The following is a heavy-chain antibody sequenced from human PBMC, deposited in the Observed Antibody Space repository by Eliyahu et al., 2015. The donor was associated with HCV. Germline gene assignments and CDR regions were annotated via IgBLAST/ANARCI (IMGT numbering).Heavy chain of an antibody. CDR3: ARDEAGTYFGGAFDY. J-gene: IGHJ4*02. Sequence: EVQLVESGGGLVQPGXSLXLSCVASGXPFXSYAMHWVRQAPGKGLEYVSGISSXGGVTYYANSVKDRFTISRDNSKNTLYLQMGSLRAEDMAVYYCARDEAGTYFGGAFDYWGQGTLVTVSS. V-gene: IGHV3-64*01. D-gene: IGHD1-26*01. CDR1: GXPFXSYA. CDR2: ISSXGGVT.